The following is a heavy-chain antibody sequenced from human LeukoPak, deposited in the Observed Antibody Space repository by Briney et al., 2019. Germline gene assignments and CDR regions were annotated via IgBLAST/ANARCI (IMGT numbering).Heavy chain of an antibody. V-gene: IGHV3-48*02. J-gene: IGHJ4*02. Sequence: GGPLRLSCAAPGFTFSSYSMNWVRQAPGKGLEWVSHITASGTAMFYADSVKGRFTISRDNAKNSLYLQMNSLRDEDTAVYYCASSGSYRFDYWGQGTLVTVSS. D-gene: IGHD1-26*01. CDR3: ASSGSYRFDY. CDR2: ITASGTAM. CDR1: GFTFSSYS.